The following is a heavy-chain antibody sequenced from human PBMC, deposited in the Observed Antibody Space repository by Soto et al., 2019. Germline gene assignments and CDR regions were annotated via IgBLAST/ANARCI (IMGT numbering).Heavy chain of an antibody. J-gene: IGHJ4*02. Sequence: EVQLLESGGGLVQPGGSLRLSCAASGFTFSSYAMSWVRQAPGKGLEWVSTMSGSGGYTYYADSVEGRFAISRDNSKNTLYLQMADLRAEDTAVYYCATFRFCTSTSCYGREGVFWGQGTLVTVAS. CDR3: ATFRFCTSTSCYGREGVF. CDR2: MSGSGGYT. D-gene: IGHD2-2*01. CDR1: GFTFSSYA. V-gene: IGHV3-23*01.